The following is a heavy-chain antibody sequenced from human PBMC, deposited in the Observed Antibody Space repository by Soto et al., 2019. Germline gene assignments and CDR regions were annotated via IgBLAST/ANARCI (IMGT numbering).Heavy chain of an antibody. Sequence: LSLTCTVSGGSISSYYWSWVRQPPGKGLEWIGYIYYSGSTNYNPSLKSRVTISVDTSKNQFSLKLSSVTTADTAVYYCARNIAARPYYFDYWGQGTLVTVSS. J-gene: IGHJ4*02. CDR2: IYYSGST. CDR1: GGSISSYY. CDR3: ARNIAARPYYFDY. V-gene: IGHV4-59*01. D-gene: IGHD6-6*01.